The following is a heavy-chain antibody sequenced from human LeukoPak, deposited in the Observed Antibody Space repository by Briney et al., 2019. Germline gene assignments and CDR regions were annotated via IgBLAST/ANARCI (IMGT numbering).Heavy chain of an antibody. CDR3: AGSDCSTTSCWGGDYYYYYMDV. D-gene: IGHD2-2*01. Sequence: SETPSLTCTVSGGSISRHYWSWIRQPPGQGLEWIAYIYYSENTHYNPSLKSRATISIDTSKNQFSLRLTSVTAADTAVYYCAGSDCSTTSCWGGDYYYYYMDVWGKGTPVTVSS. CDR1: GGSISRHY. V-gene: IGHV4-59*11. J-gene: IGHJ6*03. CDR2: IYYSENT.